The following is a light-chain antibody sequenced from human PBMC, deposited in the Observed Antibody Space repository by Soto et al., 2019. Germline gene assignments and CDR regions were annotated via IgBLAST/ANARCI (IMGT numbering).Light chain of an antibody. J-gene: IGKJ3*01. V-gene: IGKV3-11*01. CDR1: QSVSSY. Sequence: EIVMTQSPATLSVSPGERATLSCRASQSVSSYLAWYQQKPGQAPRLLIYDASNRATGIPPRFSGSGSGTDFTLTISSLEPEDFAVYYCQQRSNRPPGITFGPGTKVDIK. CDR2: DAS. CDR3: QQRSNRPPGIT.